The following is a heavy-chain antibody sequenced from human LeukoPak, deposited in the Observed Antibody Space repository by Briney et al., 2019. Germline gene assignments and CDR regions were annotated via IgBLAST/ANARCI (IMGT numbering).Heavy chain of an antibody. CDR1: GGSFSGYY. V-gene: IGHV4-34*01. Sequence: PSETLSLTCAVYGGSFSGYYWSWIRQPPGKGLEWIGEINHSGSTNYNPSLKSRVTISVDTSKNQFSLKLSSVTAADTAVYYCARLDYDILTGYYDYFDYWGQGTLVTVSS. J-gene: IGHJ4*02. CDR2: INHSGST. CDR3: ARLDYDILTGYYDYFDY. D-gene: IGHD3-9*01.